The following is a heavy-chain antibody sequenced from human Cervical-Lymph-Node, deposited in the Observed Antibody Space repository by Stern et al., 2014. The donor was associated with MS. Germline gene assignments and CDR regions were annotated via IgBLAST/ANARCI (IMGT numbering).Heavy chain of an antibody. J-gene: IGHJ4*02. CDR1: GFSLSTSGVG. D-gene: IGHD2-2*01. V-gene: IGHV2-5*02. Sequence: QVTLRESGPTLVKPTQTLTLTCTFSGFSLSTSGVGVGWIRQPPGKALEWLAFIYWDYSKRYSPSLKIRLTITKDTSKNQVVLTMNNMDPVDTATFYCATHAPGVVPAALDYWGQGTLVTVS. CDR3: ATHAPGVVPAALDY. CDR2: IYWDYSK.